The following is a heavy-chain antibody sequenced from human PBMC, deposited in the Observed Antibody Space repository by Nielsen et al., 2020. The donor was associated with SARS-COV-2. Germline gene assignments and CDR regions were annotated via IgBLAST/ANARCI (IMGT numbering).Heavy chain of an antibody. CDR1: GFTFSSYS. CDR2: ISYDGSNK. Sequence: GESLKISCAASGFTFSSYSMNWVRQAPGKGLEWVAVISYDGSNKYYADSVKGRFTISRDNSKNTLYLQMNSLRAEDTAVYYCARGGVNSSGYYYVYAFDIWGQGTMVTVSS. D-gene: IGHD3-22*01. J-gene: IGHJ3*02. CDR3: ARGGVNSSGYYYVYAFDI. V-gene: IGHV3-30*03.